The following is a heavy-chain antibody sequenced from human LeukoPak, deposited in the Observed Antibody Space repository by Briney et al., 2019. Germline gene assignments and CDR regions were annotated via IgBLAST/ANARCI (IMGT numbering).Heavy chain of an antibody. Sequence: GGSLRLSCAASGFTFSSYGMHWVRQAPGKGLEWVAVISNDGSDKYYADSVKGRITISTDNSKNTLYLQLNSLRAEDTAVYYCAKDYSGSWYYFDNWGQGTLVTVSS. CDR1: GFTFSSYG. V-gene: IGHV3-30*18. CDR3: AKDYSGSWYYFDN. D-gene: IGHD6-13*01. CDR2: ISNDGSDK. J-gene: IGHJ4*02.